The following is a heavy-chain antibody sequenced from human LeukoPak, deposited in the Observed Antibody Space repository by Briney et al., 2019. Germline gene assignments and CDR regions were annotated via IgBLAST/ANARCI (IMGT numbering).Heavy chain of an antibody. D-gene: IGHD2-2*02. CDR1: GYTFTGYY. CDR2: INPNSGGT. Sequence: ASVKVSCKASGYTFTGYYMHWVRQAPGQGLEWMGWINPNSGGTNYAQKLQGRVTMTTDTSTSTAYMELRSLRSDDTAVYYCARAGCSSTSCYTNFDYWGQGTLVTVSS. CDR3: ARAGCSSTSCYTNFDY. J-gene: IGHJ4*02. V-gene: IGHV1-2*02.